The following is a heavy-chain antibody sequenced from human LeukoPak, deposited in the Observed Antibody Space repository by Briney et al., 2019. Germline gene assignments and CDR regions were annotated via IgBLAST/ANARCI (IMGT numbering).Heavy chain of an antibody. J-gene: IGHJ5*02. V-gene: IGHV4-30-2*01. CDR1: GGALSSGGYY. CDR2: IYHSGTP. Sequence: SETLSLTCTVSGGALSSGGYYWTSIRQPPGKGLEWIGNIYHSGTPYYNPSLKSRVTLSVDRSKNQFSLKMTSVTAADTAVYYCARDNIPVAGTGLSWFDPWGQGTLVTVSS. CDR3: ARDNIPVAGTGLSWFDP. D-gene: IGHD6-13*01.